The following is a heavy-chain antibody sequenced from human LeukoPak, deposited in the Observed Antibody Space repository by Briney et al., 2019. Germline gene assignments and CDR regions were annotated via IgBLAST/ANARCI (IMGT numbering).Heavy chain of an antibody. V-gene: IGHV3-23*05. J-gene: IGHJ4*02. Sequence: GGSLRLSCAASGFIFRNYGMNWVRQAPGKGLEWVSGIYTNGNTRYADSVRGRFTISRDNSKNTLYLQMHSLRVDDTAVYYCARVRNYYDSTGFGAEFDYWGQGTLVTVSS. CDR1: GFIFRNYG. D-gene: IGHD3-22*01. CDR2: IYTNGNT. CDR3: ARVRNYYDSTGFGAEFDY.